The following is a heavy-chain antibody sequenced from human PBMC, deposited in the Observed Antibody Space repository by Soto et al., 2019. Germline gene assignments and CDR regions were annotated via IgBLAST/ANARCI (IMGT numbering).Heavy chain of an antibody. Sequence: GGSLRLSCAASGFTFSNYAMSWVRQAPGKGLEWVSGISGSGDGTYYANSVEGRFTISRDNSKNTLDLQMDSLRADDTAVYYCAKEQLERHFGFDYWGQGALVTGSS. D-gene: IGHD1-1*01. V-gene: IGHV3-23*01. CDR3: AKEQLERHFGFDY. J-gene: IGHJ4*02. CDR1: GFTFSNYA. CDR2: ISGSGDGT.